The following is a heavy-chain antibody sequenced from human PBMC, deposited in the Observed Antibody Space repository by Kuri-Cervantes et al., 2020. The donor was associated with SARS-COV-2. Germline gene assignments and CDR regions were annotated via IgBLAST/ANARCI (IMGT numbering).Heavy chain of an antibody. CDR1: GGSISSSSYY. CDR2: IYFSGQT. CDR3: ARDLYHGESTFDY. Sequence: SETLSLTCTVSGGSISSSSYYWGWIRQPPGKGLEWIGSIYFSGQTHYSPSLKSRVTISLDTSKSQFSLSLNSLTAADTAVYFCARDLYHGESTFDYWGQGTLVTVSS. J-gene: IGHJ4*02. V-gene: IGHV4-39*07. D-gene: IGHD3-10*01.